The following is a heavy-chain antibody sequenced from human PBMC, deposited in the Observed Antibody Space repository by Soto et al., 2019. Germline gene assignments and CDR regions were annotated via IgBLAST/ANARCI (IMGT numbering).Heavy chain of an antibody. CDR3: ARGDSVAY. CDR1: RGTFNTYT. V-gene: IGHV1-69*02. Sequence: QVQLVQSGAEVRKPGSSVKVSCKASRGTFNTYTICWVRQAPGQGLEWMGRIIPLHGVADYAQKFQGRVTMTAGMSTSTSYTELRSLTSEDTAVYYCARGDSVAYWGQGTLVTVSS. CDR2: IIPLHGVA. J-gene: IGHJ4*02. D-gene: IGHD2-21*02.